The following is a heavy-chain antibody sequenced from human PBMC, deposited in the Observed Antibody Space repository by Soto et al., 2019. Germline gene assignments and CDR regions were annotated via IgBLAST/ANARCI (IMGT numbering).Heavy chain of an antibody. CDR2: IIPLLRTV. J-gene: IGHJ6*02. CDR1: GGTFASYS. V-gene: IGHV1-69*06. CDR3: ARDPVDLFGYMDV. Sequence: QEELVQSGAEVKKPGSSVNVSCKASGGTFASYSITWVRQAPGQRLEWMGEIIPLLRTVNYAQKFQGRLTITGDRSTSTVYMALSSLRSDDTAVYYCARDPVDLFGYMDVWGHGTTVTVS. D-gene: IGHD6-25*01.